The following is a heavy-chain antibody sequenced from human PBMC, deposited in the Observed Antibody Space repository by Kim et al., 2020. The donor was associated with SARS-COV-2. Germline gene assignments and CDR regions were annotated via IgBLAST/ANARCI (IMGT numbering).Heavy chain of an antibody. Sequence: ASVKVSCKASGYTFTSYDINWVRQATGQGLEWMGWMNPNSGNTGYAQKFQGRVTMTRNTSISTAYMELSSLRSEDTALYYCARGSAYYDILTDYYYGMDVWGQGTTVTVSS. D-gene: IGHD3-9*01. CDR2: MNPNSGNT. CDR1: GYTFTSYD. J-gene: IGHJ6*02. V-gene: IGHV1-8*01. CDR3: ARGSAYYDILTDYYYGMDV.